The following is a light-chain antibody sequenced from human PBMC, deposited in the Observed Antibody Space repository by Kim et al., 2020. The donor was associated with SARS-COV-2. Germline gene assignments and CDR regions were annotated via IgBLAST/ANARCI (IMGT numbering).Light chain of an antibody. Sequence: ELTQPPSASGTPGQRVTISCSGSSSNIGSNTVNWYQQLPGTAPTLLIYSNDQRPSGVPDRFSGSKSGTSASLAISGLQSEDEADYYCASWDASLKGVFGGGTQLTVL. CDR3: ASWDASLKGV. J-gene: IGLJ3*02. CDR2: SND. CDR1: SSNIGSNT. V-gene: IGLV1-44*01.